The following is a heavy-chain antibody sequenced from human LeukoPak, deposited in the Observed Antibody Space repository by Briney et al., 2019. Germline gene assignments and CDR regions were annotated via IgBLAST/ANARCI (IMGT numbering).Heavy chain of an antibody. CDR1: GFTFSDYW. Sequence: GGSLRLSCAASGFTFSDYWMLWVRQAPGEGPVWVSRINNDGDDTIQADSVEGRFTISRDNAKNTVYLQMNSLRVDDTAMYYCARGGIAGVFDYWGPGTLVTVSS. J-gene: IGHJ4*02. CDR3: ARGGIAGVFDY. CDR2: INNDGDDT. D-gene: IGHD6-13*01. V-gene: IGHV3-74*01.